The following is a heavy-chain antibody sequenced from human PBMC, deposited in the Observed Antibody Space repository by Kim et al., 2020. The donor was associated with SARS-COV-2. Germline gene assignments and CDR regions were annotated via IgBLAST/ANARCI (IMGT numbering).Heavy chain of an antibody. J-gene: IGHJ4*02. CDR2: ISSSGSTI. V-gene: IGHV3-11*01. Sequence: GGSLRLSCAASGFTFSDYYMSWIRQAPGKGLEWVSYISSSGSTIYYADSVKGRFTISRDNAKNSLYLQMNSLRAEDTAVYYCARTSYYDYVWGSYRHYYFDYWGQGTLVTVSS. CDR1: GFTFSDYY. CDR3: ARTSYYDYVWGSYRHYYFDY. D-gene: IGHD3-16*02.